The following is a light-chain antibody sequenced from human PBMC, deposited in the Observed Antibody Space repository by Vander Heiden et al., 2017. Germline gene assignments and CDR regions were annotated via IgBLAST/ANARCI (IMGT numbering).Light chain of an antibody. CDR2: LGS. V-gene: IGKV2-28*01. CDR3: MQALQTPPYT. J-gene: IGKJ2*01. Sequence: DTVMTQSPLPLPVTPGEPASISCRSSQSLLHSNGYNYLDWYLQKPGQSPQLLIYLGSNRASGVPDRFSGSGSGTDFTLKISRVEAEDVGVYYCMQALQTPPYTFGQGTKLEIK. CDR1: QSLLHSNGYNY.